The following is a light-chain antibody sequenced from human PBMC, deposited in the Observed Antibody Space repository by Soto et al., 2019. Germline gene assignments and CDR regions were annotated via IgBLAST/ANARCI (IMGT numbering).Light chain of an antibody. J-gene: IGKJ1*01. CDR1: QDIDIS. V-gene: IGKV1-12*01. CDR2: AAS. Sequence: RVAITCRASQDIDISLAWFQQRPGKAPKVLIYAASGLVTGVPPTFSGSGSGTEFTLTISSVQPDDFATYFCQKYGTFPWKCGQGTKGAIK. CDR3: QKYGTFPWK.